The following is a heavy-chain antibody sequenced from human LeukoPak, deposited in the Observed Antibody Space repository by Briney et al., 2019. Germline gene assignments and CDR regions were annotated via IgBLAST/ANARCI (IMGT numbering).Heavy chain of an antibody. CDR1: GFTFSSYA. D-gene: IGHD6-13*01. CDR2: ISYDGSDK. J-gene: IGHJ5*02. Sequence: GRSLRLSCAASGFTFSSYAVHWVRQAPGKGLEWVTVISYDGSDKYYADSVKGRFTISRDNSKNTLYLQMNSLRTEDTAVYYCARGDKQLVFKRRKGGFDPWGQGTLVTVSS. V-gene: IGHV3-30*04. CDR3: ARGDKQLVFKRRKGGFDP.